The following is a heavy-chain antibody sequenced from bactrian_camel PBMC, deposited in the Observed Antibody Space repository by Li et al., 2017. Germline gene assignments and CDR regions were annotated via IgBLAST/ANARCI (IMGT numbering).Heavy chain of an antibody. CDR1: GFTFSSYY. J-gene: IGHJ6*01. V-gene: IGHV3S10*01. D-gene: IGHD3*01. CDR3: AADRGVPYDCYSGSWRLVGGY. CDR2: IYSDGVT. Sequence: DVQLVESGGGLVQPGGSLRLSCVASGFTFSSYYMSWVRQAPGKGLEWMCSIYSDGVTTYADSVKGRFAISKDSAKNTLYLQMNSLKSEDTAMYSCAADRGVPYDCYSGSWRLVGGYWGQGTQVTVS.